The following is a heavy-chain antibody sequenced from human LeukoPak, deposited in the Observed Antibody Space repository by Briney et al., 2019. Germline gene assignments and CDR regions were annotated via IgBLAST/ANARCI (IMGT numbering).Heavy chain of an antibody. D-gene: IGHD3-9*01. J-gene: IGHJ3*02. CDR1: GGSISSGGYY. CDR3: ARGRVDILTGYYYYDAFDI. CDR2: IYYSGST. Sequence: SETLSLTCTVSGGSISSGGYYWSWIRQHPGKGLEWIGYIYYSGSTYYNPSLKSRVTISVDTSKNQFSLKLSSVTAADTAVYYCARGRVDILTGYYYYDAFDIWGQGTMVTVSS. V-gene: IGHV4-31*03.